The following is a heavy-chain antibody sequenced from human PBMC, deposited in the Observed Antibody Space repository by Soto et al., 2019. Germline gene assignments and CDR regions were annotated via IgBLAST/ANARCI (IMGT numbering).Heavy chain of an antibody. CDR1: GFTVSSNY. CDR2: IHSGGST. D-gene: IGHD2-2*01. J-gene: IGHJ5*02. CDR3: ARVGDIVLVPAGRWGWFDP. V-gene: IGHV3-66*01. Sequence: EVQLVESGGGLVQPGGSLRLSCAASGFTVSSNYMSWVRQAPGKGLEWVSVIHSGGSTDYADSVKGRFTISRDTSKNPLYLQMNSLRVEDTALYYCARVGDIVLVPAGRWGWFDPWGQGTLVTVSS.